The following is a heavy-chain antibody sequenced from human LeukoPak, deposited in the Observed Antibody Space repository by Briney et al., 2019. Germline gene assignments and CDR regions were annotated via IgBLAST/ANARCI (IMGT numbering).Heavy chain of an antibody. J-gene: IGHJ5*02. V-gene: IGHV4-59*12. CDR2: IYYSGST. Sequence: PSETLSLTCTVSGGSISSYYWSWIRQPPGKGLEWIGYIYYSGSTNYNPSLKSRVTISVDTSKNQFSLKLSSVTAADTAVYYCARGVSRWYNAREGWFDPWGQGTLVTVSS. CDR3: ARGVSRWYNAREGWFDP. D-gene: IGHD1-1*01. CDR1: GGSISSYY.